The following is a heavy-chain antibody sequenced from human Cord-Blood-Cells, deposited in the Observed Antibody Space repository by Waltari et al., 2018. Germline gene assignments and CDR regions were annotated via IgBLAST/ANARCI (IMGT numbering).Heavy chain of an antibody. Sequence: QVQLVQSGAEVKKPEASVKVSCKVSGYTLTELSMHWVRQAPGKGLEWMGGFDREDGETNYAQKFQGRVTMTEDTSTDTAYMELSSLRSEDTAVYYCATDALKKRDSSGYYYWGQGTLVTVSS. D-gene: IGHD3-22*01. V-gene: IGHV1-24*01. J-gene: IGHJ4*02. CDR2: FDREDGET. CDR3: ATDALKKRDSSGYYY. CDR1: GYTLTELS.